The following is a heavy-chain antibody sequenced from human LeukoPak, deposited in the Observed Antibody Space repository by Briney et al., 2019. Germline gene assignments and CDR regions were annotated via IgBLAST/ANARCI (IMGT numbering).Heavy chain of an antibody. Sequence: GASVKVSCKASGYTFTGYYMHWVRQAPGQGLEWMGWINPNSGGTNYAQKFQGRVTMTRDTSISTAYMELSRLRSDDTAVYYCGRSFEYSSSFRPPDYWGQGTLVTVSS. CDR3: GRSFEYSSSFRPPDY. CDR2: INPNSGGT. CDR1: GYTFTGYY. D-gene: IGHD6-6*01. V-gene: IGHV1-2*02. J-gene: IGHJ4*02.